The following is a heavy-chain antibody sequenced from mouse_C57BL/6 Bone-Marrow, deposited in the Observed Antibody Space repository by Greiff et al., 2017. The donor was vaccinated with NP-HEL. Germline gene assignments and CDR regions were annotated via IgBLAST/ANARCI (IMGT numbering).Heavy chain of an antibody. D-gene: IGHD3-2*02. CDR3: ASLTAQATFDY. CDR2: IYPGDGDT. CDR1: GYAFSSYW. J-gene: IGHJ2*01. V-gene: IGHV1-80*01. Sequence: LVESGAELVKPGASVKISCKASGYAFSSYWMNWVKQRPGKGLEWIGQIYPGDGDTNYNGKFKGKATLTADKSSSTAYMQLSSLTSEDSAVYFCASLTAQATFDYWGQGTTLTVSS.